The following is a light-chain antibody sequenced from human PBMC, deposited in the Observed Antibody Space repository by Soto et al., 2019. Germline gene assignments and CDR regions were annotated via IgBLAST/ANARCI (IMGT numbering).Light chain of an antibody. CDR3: QQDGRSPCT. CDR1: QSVSSNY. Sequence: EIVLTQSPGTVSLSPGERATLSCRASQSVSSNYVAWFQQKNGQAPRLLIYGAYNRATGIPDRFSGSWSRTNCPITISGLEPEDFAVYYCQQDGRSPCTFGQGPKVDFK. CDR2: GAY. J-gene: IGKJ1*01. V-gene: IGKV3-20*01.